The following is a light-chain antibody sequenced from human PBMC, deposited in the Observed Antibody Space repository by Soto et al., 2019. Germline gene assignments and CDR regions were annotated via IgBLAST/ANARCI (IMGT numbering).Light chain of an antibody. CDR1: SSSSHIGHHS. J-gene: IGLJ1*01. CDR2: DND. V-gene: IGLV1-51*01. CDR3: GSWDTGLRAYV. Sequence: QSAVTQPPSVSAAPGQKVTISCSGSSSSSHIGHHSVSWYQHLPGTAPKLLIYDNDQRPSGIPARFSGSKSATSATLDITGRQTGDEADYYCGSWDTGLRAYVLGTGTKLTVL.